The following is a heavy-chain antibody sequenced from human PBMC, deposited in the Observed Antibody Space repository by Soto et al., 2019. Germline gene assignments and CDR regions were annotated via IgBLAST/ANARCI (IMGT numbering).Heavy chain of an antibody. CDR2: IIPIPGTA. V-gene: IGHV1-69*01. Sequence: QVQLVQSGAELKKPGSSVKVSCKASGGTFSSYAISWVRQAPGQGLEWRGGIIPIPGTANYAQKFQGRVTITADESTSTAYMELSSLRSEDTAVYYCARSQGSSTSLEIYYYYYYGMDVWGQGTTVTVSS. J-gene: IGHJ6*02. CDR3: ARSQGSSTSLEIYYYYYYGMDV. CDR1: GGTFSSYA. D-gene: IGHD2-2*01.